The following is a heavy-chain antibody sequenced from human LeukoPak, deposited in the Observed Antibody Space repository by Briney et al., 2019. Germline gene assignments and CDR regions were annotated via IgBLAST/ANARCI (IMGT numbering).Heavy chain of an antibody. D-gene: IGHD3-3*01. V-gene: IGHV4-59*01. CDR3: ARDGGP. CDR2: IYYSGST. Sequence: SETLSLTCAVYGGSFSGYYWSWIRQPPGKGLEWIGYIYYSGSTNYNPSLKSRVTISVDTSKNQFSLKLSSVTAADTAVYYCARDGGPWGQGTLVTVSS. CDR1: GGSFSGYY. J-gene: IGHJ5*02.